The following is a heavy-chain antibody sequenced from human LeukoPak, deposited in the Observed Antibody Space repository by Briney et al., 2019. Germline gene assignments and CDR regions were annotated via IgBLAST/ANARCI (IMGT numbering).Heavy chain of an antibody. CDR1: GGSISSYY. CDR3: ARGEMATIPLWYFDL. J-gene: IGHJ2*01. CDR2: IYTSGST. Sequence: SETLSLTCTVSGGSISSYYWSWIRQPAGKGLEWIGRIYTSGSTNYNPSLKSRVTISVDTSKNQFSLKLSSVTAADTAVYYCARGEMATIPLWYFDLWGRGTLVTVSS. D-gene: IGHD5-24*01. V-gene: IGHV4-4*07.